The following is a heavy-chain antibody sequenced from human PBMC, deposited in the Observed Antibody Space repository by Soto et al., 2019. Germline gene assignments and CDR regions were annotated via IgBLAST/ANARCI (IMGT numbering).Heavy chain of an antibody. CDR3: ARDCGKGYGMDV. CDR1: GFTFSNYN. Sequence: EVQLVESGGGLVQPGGSLRLSCAASGFTFSNYNMNWVRQAPGKGLEWVSYISSRSSIIYYADSVKGRFTISRDNAKNSVYLQMNSLRDEDTAVYYCARDCGKGYGMDVWGQGTTVTVSS. CDR2: ISSRSSII. V-gene: IGHV3-48*02. J-gene: IGHJ6*02.